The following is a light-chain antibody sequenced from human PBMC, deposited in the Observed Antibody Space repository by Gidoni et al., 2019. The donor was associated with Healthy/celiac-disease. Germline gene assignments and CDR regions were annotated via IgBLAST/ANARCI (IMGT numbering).Light chain of an antibody. CDR2: GAS. V-gene: IGKV4-1*01. CDR1: QSVLYISNNNNY. J-gene: IGKJ2*01. Sequence: DIVMTQSPDSLALQLGERATINCKSSQSVLYISNNNNYLAWYQQKPEQPPKLLIYGASTLESGVPDRFSGSGSATDFTLTISSLQAEDVAVYYCQQYYSTPYTFGQGTKLEIK. CDR3: QQYYSTPYT.